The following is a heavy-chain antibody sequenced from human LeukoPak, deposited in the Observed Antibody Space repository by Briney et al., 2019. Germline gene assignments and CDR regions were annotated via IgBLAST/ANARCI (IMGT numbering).Heavy chain of an antibody. CDR3: ARVARYYDSSGYPPPYYFDY. CDR1: GGSFSGYY. J-gene: IGHJ4*02. D-gene: IGHD3-22*01. CDR2: INHSGGT. V-gene: IGHV4-34*01. Sequence: SETLSLTCAVYGGSFSGYYWSWIRQPPGKGLEWIGEINHSGGTNYNPSLKSRVTISVDTSKNQFSLKLSSVTAADTAVYYCARVARYYDSSGYPPPYYFDYWGQGTLVTVSS.